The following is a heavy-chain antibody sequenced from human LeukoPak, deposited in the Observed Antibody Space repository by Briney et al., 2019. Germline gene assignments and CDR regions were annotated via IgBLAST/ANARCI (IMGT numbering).Heavy chain of an antibody. CDR3: ARGFITMVRGVIS. J-gene: IGHJ4*02. V-gene: IGHV3-74*01. Sequence: GGSLRLSXAASGFTLCNYWMHWVRQAPGKGLVWVSHINTDGSSTSYADSVKGRFTISRDNAKNTLYLQMNSLRAEDTAVYYCARGFITMVRGVISWGQGTLVTVSS. D-gene: IGHD3-10*01. CDR2: INTDGSST. CDR1: GFTLCNYW.